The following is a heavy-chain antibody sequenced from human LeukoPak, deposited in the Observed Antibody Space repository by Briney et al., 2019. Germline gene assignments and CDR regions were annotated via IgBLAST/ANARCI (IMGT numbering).Heavy chain of an antibody. CDR2: IKHSGST. Sequence: PSETLSLTCAVYGGSFSGYYWSWIRQPPGKGLEWIGEIKHSGSTNYNPSLKIRVTISVDTSKNQFSLKLSSVTAADTAVYYCSRGLDFRSGYSFDYWGQGILVTVSS. D-gene: IGHD3-3*01. CDR3: SRGLDFRSGYSFDY. CDR1: GGSFSGYY. J-gene: IGHJ4*02. V-gene: IGHV4-34*01.